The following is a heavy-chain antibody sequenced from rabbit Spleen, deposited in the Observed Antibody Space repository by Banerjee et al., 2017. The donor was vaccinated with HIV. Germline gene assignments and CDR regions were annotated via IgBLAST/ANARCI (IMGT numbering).Heavy chain of an antibody. CDR3: ARDTGSSFSSYGMDL. D-gene: IGHD8-1*01. CDR1: GFPFSSYW. CDR2: IYIGGSAT. V-gene: IGHV1S45*01. J-gene: IGHJ6*01. Sequence: QQPLEETGGGLVQPQGSLARTCTGSGFPFSSYWMCWVRQAPGKGLEWITCIYIGGSATYYASWAKGRFTFSKASSTTVTLQLNSLTAADTATYFCARDTGSSFSSYGMDLWGPGTLVTVS.